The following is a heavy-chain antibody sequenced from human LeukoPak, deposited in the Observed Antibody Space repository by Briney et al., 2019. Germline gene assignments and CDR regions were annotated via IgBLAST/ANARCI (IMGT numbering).Heavy chain of an antibody. CDR3: AVLRYFDWLSSPGFPSIDY. Sequence: GESLKISCKGSGYSFTSYSINWVRQAPGQGLEWMGWISAYNGNTNYAQKLQGRVTMTTDTSTSTAYMELRSLRSDDTAVYYCAVLRYFDWLSSPGFPSIDYWGQGTLVTVSS. V-gene: IGHV1-18*01. CDR2: ISAYNGNT. J-gene: IGHJ4*02. D-gene: IGHD3-9*01. CDR1: GYSFTSYS.